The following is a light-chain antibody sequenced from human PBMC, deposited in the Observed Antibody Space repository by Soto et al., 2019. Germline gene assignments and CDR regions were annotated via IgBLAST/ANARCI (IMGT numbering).Light chain of an antibody. CDR1: HSVGRL. CDR3: LQSYTYPWT. V-gene: IGKV3-15*01. CDR2: GAS. J-gene: IGKJ5*01. Sequence: VTHSPSTLSVSPWARATVSGRASHSVGRLLAWYQQKPGQAPRLLIYGASTWATGIPARFTGSGSGTEFTLTISRLQPEDFATYYCLQSYTYPWTFGQGTRLEIK.